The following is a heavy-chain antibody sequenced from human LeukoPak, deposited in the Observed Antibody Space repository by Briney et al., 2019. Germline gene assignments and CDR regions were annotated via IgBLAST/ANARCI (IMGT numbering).Heavy chain of an antibody. Sequence: GGSLRLSCAASGFTLSTFGMVWVRQAPRKGLEWVTLMWYDGRNKYYADSVKGRFTISRDNSKNTVYLQMNSLRGEDTAVYYCARVGGMEAFDIWGQGTRVTVSS. CDR2: MWYDGRNK. D-gene: IGHD3-16*01. V-gene: IGHV3-33*01. CDR3: ARVGGMEAFDI. J-gene: IGHJ3*02. CDR1: GFTLSTFG.